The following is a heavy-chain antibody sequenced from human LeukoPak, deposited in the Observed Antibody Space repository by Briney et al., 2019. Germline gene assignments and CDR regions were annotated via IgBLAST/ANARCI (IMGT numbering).Heavy chain of an antibody. J-gene: IGHJ4*02. CDR3: ARVWCSGGSCYSPYFDY. Sequence: LETLSLTCDVSGDSISSIKWWSWVRQPPGKGPEWIGEIYHSGSTNYNPSLKSRVTISVDKSKNQFSLKLSSVTAADTAVYYCARVWCSGGSCYSPYFDYWGQGTLVTVSS. D-gene: IGHD2-15*01. V-gene: IGHV4-4*02. CDR2: IYHSGST. CDR1: GDSISSIKW.